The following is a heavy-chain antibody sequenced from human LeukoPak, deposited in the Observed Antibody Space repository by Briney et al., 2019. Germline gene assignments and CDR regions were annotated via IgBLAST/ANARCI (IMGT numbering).Heavy chain of an antibody. CDR1: GFTFSGYW. CDR2: INNDGSST. CDR3: ARDLPTGTTSFYFDY. D-gene: IGHD1-7*01. Sequence: GGSLRLSCAASGFTFSGYWMHWVRQAPGKGLVWVSRINNDGSSTRYADSVQGRFTISRDNAKNSLYLQMNSLRAEDTAVYYCARDLPTGTTSFYFDYWGQGTLVTVSS. V-gene: IGHV3-74*01. J-gene: IGHJ4*02.